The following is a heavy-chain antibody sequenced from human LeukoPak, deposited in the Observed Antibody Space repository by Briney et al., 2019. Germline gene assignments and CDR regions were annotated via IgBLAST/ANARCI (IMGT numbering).Heavy chain of an antibody. CDR2: IGQDGSAK. CDR1: GFTFSSYW. Sequence: PGGPLRLSCATSGFTFSSYWMSWVRQVPGKGLEWVASIGQDGSAKTYVDSVKGRFTISRDNAKNSLYLQMNSLTAEDTAVYYCVYVAYNWNPGSAWGQGTLVTVSS. CDR3: VYVAYNWNPGSA. J-gene: IGHJ5*02. D-gene: IGHD1-20*01. V-gene: IGHV3-7*01.